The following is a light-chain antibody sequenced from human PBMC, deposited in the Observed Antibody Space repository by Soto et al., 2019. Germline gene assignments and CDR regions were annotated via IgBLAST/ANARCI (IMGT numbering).Light chain of an antibody. CDR3: HQYYSTPT. CDR2: WAS. CDR1: QNVLYSSNNKNY. Sequence: DIVMTQSPDSLAVSLGERATINCKFSQNVLYSSNNKNYLAWYQQKPGQPPKLLIYWASTRECGVPDRFSGSGSGTDFTLTISSLQAEDVAVYYCHQYYSTPTFGQGPKVEIK. V-gene: IGKV4-1*01. J-gene: IGKJ1*01.